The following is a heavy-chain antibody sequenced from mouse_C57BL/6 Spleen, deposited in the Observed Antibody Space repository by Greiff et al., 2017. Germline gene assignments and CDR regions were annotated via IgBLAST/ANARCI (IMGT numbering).Heavy chain of an antibody. CDR3: TGGNYKNWYFDV. CDR1: GFNIKDDY. D-gene: IGHD2-1*01. CDR2: IDPENGDT. J-gene: IGHJ1*03. Sequence: VQLKESGAELVRPGASVKLSCTASGFNIKDDYMHWVKQRPEQGLERIGWIDPENGDTEYASKFQGKATITADTSSNTAYLQLSSLTSEDTAVYYCTGGNYKNWYFDVWGTGTTVTVSS. V-gene: IGHV14-4*01.